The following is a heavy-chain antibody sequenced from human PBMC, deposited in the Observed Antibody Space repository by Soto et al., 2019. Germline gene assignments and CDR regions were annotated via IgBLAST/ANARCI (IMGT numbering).Heavy chain of an antibody. Sequence: SETLSLTCTVSGGSISSYYWSWIRQPPGKGLEWIGYIYYSGSTNYNPSLKSRVTISVDTSKNQFSLKLSSVTAADTAVYYCARQKVNYYDSKIDACDIWGQGTMVTVSS. V-gene: IGHV4-59*01. CDR2: IYYSGST. CDR3: ARQKVNYYDSKIDACDI. CDR1: GGSISSYY. D-gene: IGHD3-22*01. J-gene: IGHJ3*02.